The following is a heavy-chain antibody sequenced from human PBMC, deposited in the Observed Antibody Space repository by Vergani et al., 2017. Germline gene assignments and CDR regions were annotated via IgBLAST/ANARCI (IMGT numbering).Heavy chain of an antibody. J-gene: IGHJ6*03. D-gene: IGHD2-21*01. CDR2: IYYDGSKK. CDR1: GFTFSTYA. Sequence: QVQLVESGGGVVQPGRSLRLSCTSSGFTFSTYAMHWVRQAPGKGLEWVAIIYYDGSKKYYADSVKGRFTISRDNSRNTLDLLMSSLRAEDTAIYYCVREGSYCGSTTCRNPSYVYYYHMDVWGEGTTVTVYS. V-gene: IGHV3-33*01. CDR3: VREGSYCGSTTCRNPSYVYYYHMDV.